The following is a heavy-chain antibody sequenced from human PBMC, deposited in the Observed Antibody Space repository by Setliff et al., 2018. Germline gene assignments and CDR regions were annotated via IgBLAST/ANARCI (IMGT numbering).Heavy chain of an antibody. CDR2: IYTSGST. Sequence: PSETLSLTCTVSGGSISNYYWSWIRQPAGKGLEWIGRIYTSGSTNYNPSLQSRVTMSLDTSTNQFSLRLSSVTAADTAVYYCARTSRDGATYMYVWGKGTTVTVSS. CDR3: ARTSRDGATYMYV. D-gene: IGHD3-10*01. J-gene: IGHJ6*03. CDR1: GGSISNYY. V-gene: IGHV4-4*07.